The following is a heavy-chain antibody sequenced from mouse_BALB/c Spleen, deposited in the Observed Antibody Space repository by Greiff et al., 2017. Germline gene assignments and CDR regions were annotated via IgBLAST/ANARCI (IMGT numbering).Heavy chain of an antibody. CDR2: INPSTGYT. V-gene: IGHV1S26*01. CDR1: GYTFTSYW. D-gene: IGHD1-3*01. Sequence: QVQLQQSGAELMKPGASVKMSCKASGYTFTSYWMHWVKQRPGQGLEWIGYINPSTGYTEYNQKFKDKATLTADKSSSTAYMQLSSLTSEDSAVYYCATGSSYWYFDVWGAGTTVTVSS. CDR3: ATGSSYWYFDV. J-gene: IGHJ1*01.